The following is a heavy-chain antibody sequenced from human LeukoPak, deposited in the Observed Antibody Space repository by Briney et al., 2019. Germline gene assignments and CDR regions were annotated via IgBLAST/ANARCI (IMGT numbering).Heavy chain of an antibody. CDR2: VYYGGST. J-gene: IGHJ2*01. CDR1: GGSMTSYY. V-gene: IGHV4-59*01. D-gene: IGHD3-16*01. CDR3: ARDWGSSLWYFDL. Sequence: SETLSLTCTVSGGSMTSYYWSWIRQPPGKGLEWIGYVYYGGSTDYNPSLKSRVTISVDTSKNQFSLKLSSVTAADTAFYYCARDWGSSLWYFDLWGRGTLVTVSS.